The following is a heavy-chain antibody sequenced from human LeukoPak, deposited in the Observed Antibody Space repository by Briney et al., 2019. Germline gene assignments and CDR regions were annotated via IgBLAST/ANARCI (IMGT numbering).Heavy chain of an antibody. CDR2: INPNSGGT. CDR3: ARVVVPATNYDY. CDR1: GYTFTGYY. V-gene: IGHV1-2*02. D-gene: IGHD2-2*01. J-gene: IGHJ4*02. Sequence: ASVKVSCKASGYTFTGYYMHWVRQAPGQGLEWMGWINPNSGGTNYAQKFQGRVTTTRDTSISTAYMELSRLRSDDTAVYYCARVVVPATNYDYWGQGTLVTVSS.